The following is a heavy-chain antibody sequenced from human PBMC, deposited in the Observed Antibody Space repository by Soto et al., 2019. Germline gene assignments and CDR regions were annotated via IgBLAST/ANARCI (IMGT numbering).Heavy chain of an antibody. CDR1: GYSFSSYA. CDR3: ARDRGYCGGNSCYNPLFDF. CDR2: INAGNGNT. D-gene: IGHD2-21*01. J-gene: IGHJ4*02. V-gene: IGHV1-3*01. Sequence: QVQLVQSGAEVKEPGASVKVSCKASGYSFSSYAMHWVRQAPGQRLEWMGWINAGNGNTKYSQQFQGRVTITRDTAASTDYMELSSLRSEDTAVYYCARDRGYCGGNSCYNPLFDFWGQGTLVTVSS.